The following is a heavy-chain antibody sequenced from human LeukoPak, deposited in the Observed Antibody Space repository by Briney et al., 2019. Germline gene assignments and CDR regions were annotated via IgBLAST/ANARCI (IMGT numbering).Heavy chain of an antibody. D-gene: IGHD6-13*01. CDR3: VRDDSSHFDY. CDR2: ISYDGSNK. V-gene: IGHV3-30-3*01. J-gene: IGHJ4*02. CDR1: GFTFSSYA. Sequence: GRSLRLSCAASGFTFSSYAMHWVRQAPGKGLEGVAVISYDGSNKYYAGSVKGRFTISRDNSKNTLYLQMNSLRAEDTAVYYCVRDDSSHFDYWGQGALVTVSS.